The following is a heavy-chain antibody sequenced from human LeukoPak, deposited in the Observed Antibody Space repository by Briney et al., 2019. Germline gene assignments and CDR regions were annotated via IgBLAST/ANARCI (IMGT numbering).Heavy chain of an antibody. CDR2: ISLTGLT. D-gene: IGHD2-8*01. CDR3: SRENGAFSPFGY. V-gene: IGHV4-4*02. Sequence: PAETLSLTCGVSGGSISNTNWWSWVRQPPGQGLEWIGEISLTGLTHYNPSLESRVTVSLDKSKNQLSLNLASVTAADTAVYYCSRENGAFSPFGYWGQGTLVTVLS. CDR1: GGSISNTNW. J-gene: IGHJ4*02.